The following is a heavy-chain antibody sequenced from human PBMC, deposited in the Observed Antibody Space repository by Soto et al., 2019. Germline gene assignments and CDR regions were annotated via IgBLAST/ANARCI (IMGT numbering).Heavy chain of an antibody. CDR3: ARLPSIAARVPPSNWFDP. CDR2: IYYSGST. J-gene: IGHJ5*02. Sequence: SETLSLTCTVSGGSISSYYWSWIRQPPGKGLEWIGYIYYSGSTNYNPSLKSRVTISVDTSKNQFSLKPSSVTAADTAVYYCARLPSIAARVPPSNWFDPCGQGTLVTVSS. V-gene: IGHV4-59*01. D-gene: IGHD6-6*01. CDR1: GGSISSYY.